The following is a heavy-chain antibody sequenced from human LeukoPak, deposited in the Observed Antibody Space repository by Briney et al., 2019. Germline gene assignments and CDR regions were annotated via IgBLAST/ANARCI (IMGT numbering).Heavy chain of an antibody. D-gene: IGHD6-13*01. V-gene: IGHV4-34*01. J-gene: IGHJ6*02. CDR1: GGSFSGYY. Sequence: SETLSLTCAVYGGSFSGYYWSWIRQPPGKGLEWIGEINHSGSTNYNPSLKSRVTISVDTSKNQFSLKLSSVTAADTAVYYCARALTGYSSLDVWGQGTTVTVSS. CDR3: ARALTGYSSLDV. CDR2: INHSGST.